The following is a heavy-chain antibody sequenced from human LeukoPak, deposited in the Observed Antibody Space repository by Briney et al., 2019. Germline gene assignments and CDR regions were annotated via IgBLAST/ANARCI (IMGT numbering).Heavy chain of an antibody. J-gene: IGHJ4*02. CDR2: ISGSGGST. V-gene: IGHV3-23*01. D-gene: IGHD3-3*02. CDR3: AKDRLAAEDY. Sequence: GGSLRLXCAASGFTFSSYAMSWVRQAPGKELEWVSAISGSGGSTYYADSVKGRFTISRDNSKNTLYLQMNSLRAEDTAVYYCAKDRLAAEDYWGQGTLVTVSS. CDR1: GFTFSSYA.